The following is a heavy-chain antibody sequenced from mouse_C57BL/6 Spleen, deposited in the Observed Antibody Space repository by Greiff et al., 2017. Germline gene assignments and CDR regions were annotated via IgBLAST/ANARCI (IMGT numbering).Heavy chain of an antibody. D-gene: IGHD2-1*01. Sequence: EVQLQQSGAELVRPGASVKLSCTASGFNIKDDYMHWVKQRPEQGLEWIGWIDPENGDTEYASKFQGKATITADTSSNTAYLQLSSLTSEDAAVYYCSAGGDGNYEAYWGQGTLVTVSA. J-gene: IGHJ3*01. CDR3: SAGGDGNYEAY. CDR1: GFNIKDDY. V-gene: IGHV14-4*01. CDR2: IDPENGDT.